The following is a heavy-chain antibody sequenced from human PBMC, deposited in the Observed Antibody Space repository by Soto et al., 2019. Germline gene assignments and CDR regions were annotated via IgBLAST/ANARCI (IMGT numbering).Heavy chain of an antibody. D-gene: IGHD3-22*01. CDR1: GYSFAGYW. V-gene: IGHV5-10-1*01. Sequence: GESLKISCKGSGYSFAGYWITWVRQKPGKGLEGMGLIDPSDSQTYYSPSFRGHVTISVTKSITTVFLQWSSLMASDTAMYYCARQVYDSDTGPNFQYYFDSWGQGTPVTVSS. J-gene: IGHJ4*02. CDR3: ARQVYDSDTGPNFQYYFDS. CDR2: IDPSDSQT.